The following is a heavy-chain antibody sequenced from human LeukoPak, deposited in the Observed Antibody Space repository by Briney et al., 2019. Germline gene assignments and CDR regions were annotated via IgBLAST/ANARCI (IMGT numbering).Heavy chain of an antibody. V-gene: IGHV1-2*02. CDR3: ARVASIGGELDY. D-gene: IGHD3-16*01. J-gene: IGHJ4*02. Sequence: ASVKVSCKASGYTFTGYYIHWVRQAPGQGLEWMGWINPNSGGTNYAQKFQGRVTVTRDTSLNTAYMEMSRLRYDDTAVYYCARVASIGGELDYWGPGTLVTVSS. CDR1: GYTFTGYY. CDR2: INPNSGGT.